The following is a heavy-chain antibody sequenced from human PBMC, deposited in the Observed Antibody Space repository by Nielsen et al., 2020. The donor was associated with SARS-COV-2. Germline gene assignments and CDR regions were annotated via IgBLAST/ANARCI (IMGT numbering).Heavy chain of an antibody. CDR2: IYYSGST. Sequence: SETLSLTCNVSGGSISSYYWSWIRQSPGKGLEWIGYIYYSGSTKYNPSLKSRVTISLDTSKNQFSLKLSSVTAADSAVYYCARDGRQHLVTGYFDLWGRGALVSVSS. CDR1: GGSISSYY. J-gene: IGHJ2*01. CDR3: ARDGRQHLVTGYFDL. D-gene: IGHD6-13*01. V-gene: IGHV4-59*01.